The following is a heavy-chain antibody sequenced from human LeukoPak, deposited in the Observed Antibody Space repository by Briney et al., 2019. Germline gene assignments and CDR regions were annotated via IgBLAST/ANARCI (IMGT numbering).Heavy chain of an antibody. CDR3: AKDPAVAGTS. CDR1: GFTFDDYA. Sequence: GRSLRLSCAASGFTFDDYAMHWVRQAPGKGLEWVSGISWNSGSIGYADSVKGRFTISRDNAKNSLYLQMNSLRAEDTALYYCAKDPAVAGTSWGQGTLVTVSS. V-gene: IGHV3-9*01. CDR2: ISWNSGSI. J-gene: IGHJ4*02. D-gene: IGHD6-19*01.